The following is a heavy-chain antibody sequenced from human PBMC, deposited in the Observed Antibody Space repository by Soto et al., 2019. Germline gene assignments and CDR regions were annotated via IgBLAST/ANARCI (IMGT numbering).Heavy chain of an antibody. CDR2: IRSKANNYAT. Sequence: EVQLVESGGGLVQPGGSLKLSCSASGFTFSGSAMHWVRQASGKGLEWVGRIRSKANNYATQYVASVKGRFTISRDDSKNAAYLQINSLKTEDTAVYYCTTYSSGSSVGFDYWGQGTLVTVS. D-gene: IGHD3-22*01. J-gene: IGHJ4*02. CDR1: GFTFSGSA. V-gene: IGHV3-73*02. CDR3: TTYSSGSSVGFDY.